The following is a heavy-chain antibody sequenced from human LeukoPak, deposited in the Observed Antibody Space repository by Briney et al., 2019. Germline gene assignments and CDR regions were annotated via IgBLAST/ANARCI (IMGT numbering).Heavy chain of an antibody. D-gene: IGHD5-12*01. J-gene: IGHJ4*02. CDR2: IYHSGST. CDR1: GGSISSSSYY. CDR3: AREGAVWLLAPGYFDY. V-gene: IGHV4-39*07. Sequence: PSETLSLTCTVSGGSISSSSYYWGWIRQPPGKGLEWIGSIYHSGSTYYDPSLKSRVTISVDTSKNQFSLRLSSVTAADTAVYYCAREGAVWLLAPGYFDYWGQGTLVTVSS.